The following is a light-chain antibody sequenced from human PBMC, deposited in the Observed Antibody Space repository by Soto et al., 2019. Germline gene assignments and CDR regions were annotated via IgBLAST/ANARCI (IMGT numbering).Light chain of an antibody. CDR2: GAS. CDR3: HQSGSSPTYT. J-gene: IGKJ2*01. V-gene: IGKV3-20*01. Sequence: EIVLTQSPGTLSLSPGERATLSCRASQSVSSSYLAWYQQKPGPAPRLLIYGASSRASGIPDSFSGSWSGTDFTLTISRLEPEDFAVYYCHQSGSSPTYTFGQGTKLEI. CDR1: QSVSSSY.